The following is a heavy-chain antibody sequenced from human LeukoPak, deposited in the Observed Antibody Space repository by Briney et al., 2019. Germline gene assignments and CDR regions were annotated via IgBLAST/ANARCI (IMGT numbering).Heavy chain of an antibody. CDR1: GYTFTSYD. D-gene: IGHD1-7*01. Sequence: GASVKVSCKASGYTFTSYDINWVRQATGQGLEWMGWMNPNSGNTGYARKFQGRVTMTRNTFISTAYMELSSLRSEDTAVYYCARAPSITGTTPPGYWGQGTLVTVSS. J-gene: IGHJ4*02. V-gene: IGHV1-8*01. CDR3: ARAPSITGTTPPGY. CDR2: MNPNSGNT.